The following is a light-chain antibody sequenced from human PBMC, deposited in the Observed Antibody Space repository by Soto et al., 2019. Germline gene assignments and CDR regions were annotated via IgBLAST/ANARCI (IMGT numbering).Light chain of an antibody. CDR2: EVT. CDR1: SGDIGGYNY. CDR3: SSYTTNITPVV. Sequence: QSVLTQPASVSGSPGQSITISCTGTSGDIGGYNYVSWYQQHPGKAPKLLISEVTNRPSGVSNRFSGSKSGNTASLTISGLQAEDEADYYCSSYTTNITPVVFGGGTKLIVL. V-gene: IGLV2-14*01. J-gene: IGLJ2*01.